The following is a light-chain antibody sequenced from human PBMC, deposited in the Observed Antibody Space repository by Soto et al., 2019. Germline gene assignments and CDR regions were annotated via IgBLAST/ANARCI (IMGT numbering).Light chain of an antibody. CDR3: QQYCSSPLT. V-gene: IGKV3-20*01. CDR1: QSVSSSY. Sequence: EIELTQSPGTLSFSPGERATLSCRASQSVSSSYLAWYHQKPGQAPMLLLYGASSRATGIPDRFSGSGSGTDFTLTISRLEPEDVAVYYCQQYCSSPLTFVGGTKVEIK. CDR2: GAS. J-gene: IGKJ4*01.